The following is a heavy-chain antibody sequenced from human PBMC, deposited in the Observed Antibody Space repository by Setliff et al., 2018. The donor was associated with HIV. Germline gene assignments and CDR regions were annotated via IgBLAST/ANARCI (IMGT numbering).Heavy chain of an antibody. D-gene: IGHD3-22*01. CDR2: INHSGSI. Sequence: SETLSLTCAVYGGSFSGYYWNWIRQSPGKGLEWIGEINHSGSISYNPSLKSRVTMSVDTSKNQFSLKLTSVTAADTAVYYCARADDYYDSSGYYRYYYYGMDVWGQGTTVTVSS. J-gene: IGHJ6*02. CDR1: GGSFSGYY. CDR3: ARADDYYDSSGYYRYYYYGMDV. V-gene: IGHV4-34*01.